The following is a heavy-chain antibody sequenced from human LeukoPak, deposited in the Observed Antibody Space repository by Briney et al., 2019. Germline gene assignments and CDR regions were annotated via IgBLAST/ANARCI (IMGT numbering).Heavy chain of an antibody. CDR1: GYTFTSYG. D-gene: IGHD3-22*01. J-gene: IGHJ2*01. CDR2: ISVYNGNT. CDR3: ASHYYDSSGYIRGYFDL. V-gene: IGHV1-18*01. Sequence: ASVKVSCKASGYTFTSYGVSWVRQAPGQGLEWMGWISVYNGNTNYAQKLQGRVTMTTDASTSTAYMELRSLRSDDTAVYYCASHYYDSSGYIRGYFDLWGRGTLVTVSS.